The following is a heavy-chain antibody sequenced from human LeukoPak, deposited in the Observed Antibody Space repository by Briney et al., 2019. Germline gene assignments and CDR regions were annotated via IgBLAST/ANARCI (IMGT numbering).Heavy chain of an antibody. CDR3: AKGSLKFDY. CDR1: GFTFSRNS. J-gene: IGHJ4*02. CDR2: ISGNGVTT. V-gene: IGHV3-23*01. Sequence: GGSLRLSCAASGFTFSRNSMVWVRQAPGKGLEWVSAISGNGVTTYYADSVQGRFTISRDNSKNILYLQMNSLRAEDTAVYYCAKGSLKFDYWGQGTLVTVSS.